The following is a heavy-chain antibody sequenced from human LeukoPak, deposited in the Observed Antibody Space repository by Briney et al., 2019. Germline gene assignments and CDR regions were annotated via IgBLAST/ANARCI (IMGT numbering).Heavy chain of an antibody. D-gene: IGHD6-19*01. CDR3: ARARIAVAGHDAFDI. V-gene: IGHV1-2*02. CDR1: GYTFTGYY. J-gene: IGHJ3*02. Sequence: ASVKVSCKASGYTFTGYYMHWVRQAPGQGLEWMGWINPNSGGTNYAQKFQGRVTMTRDTSISTAYMELSRLRSDDTAVYYCARARIAVAGHDAFDIWGQGTMVTVSS. CDR2: INPNSGGT.